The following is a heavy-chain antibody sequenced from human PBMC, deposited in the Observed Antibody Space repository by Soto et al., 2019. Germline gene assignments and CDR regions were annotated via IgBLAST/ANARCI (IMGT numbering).Heavy chain of an antibody. CDR3: ARIQLLQGDYYYAMDV. J-gene: IGHJ6*02. V-gene: IGHV1-69*01. Sequence: QVQLVQSGAEVKKPGSSVKVSCKASGGTLSTYAISWVRQAPGQGLEWMGGIIPILHSTNIAQSFQGRVTVTADESTGTVYMELSSLRFEDTAVYYCARIQLLQGDYYYAMDVWGQGTTVTVSS. CDR2: IIPILHST. CDR1: GGTLSTYA. D-gene: IGHD2-21*01.